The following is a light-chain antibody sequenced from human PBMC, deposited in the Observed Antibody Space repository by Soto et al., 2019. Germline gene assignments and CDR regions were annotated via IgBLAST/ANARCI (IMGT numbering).Light chain of an antibody. CDR2: GAS. V-gene: IGKV3-20*01. J-gene: IGKJ5*01. Sequence: EIVLTQSPGTLSLSPGERATLSCRASQSVSSSYLAWYQQKPGQAPRLLIYGASSRATGIPDRFSGSGSGTDFTLTISSLQAEDVAVYYCQQYYDTPFDFGQGTRLEIK. CDR1: QSVSSSY. CDR3: QQYYDTPFD.